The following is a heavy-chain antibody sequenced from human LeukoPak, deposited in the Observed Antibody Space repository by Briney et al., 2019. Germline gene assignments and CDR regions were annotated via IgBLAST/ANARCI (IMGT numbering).Heavy chain of an antibody. J-gene: IGHJ3*02. CDR3: ARGGDYYDSAGAFDI. CDR2: INTDGSST. V-gene: IGHV3-74*01. CDR1: GFTFSSYE. Sequence: GGSLRLSCAASGFTFSSYEVSWARQAPGKGLVWVSRINTDGSSTSYADSVKGRFTISRDNARNTLYLQMNSLRAEDTAVYYCARGGDYYDSAGAFDIWGQGTMVTVSS. D-gene: IGHD3-22*01.